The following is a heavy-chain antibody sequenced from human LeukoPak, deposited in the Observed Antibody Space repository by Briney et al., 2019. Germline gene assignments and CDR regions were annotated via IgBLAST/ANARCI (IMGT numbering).Heavy chain of an antibody. Sequence: GWSLLLSCVWIGFTHLINRLSSAGQAPGPGVDWVDNIKQDGREKYYVGSVKGRFTISRDKAKSSLYLQMNSLRAEDSALYYCARERRGGDAFDLWGQGTMVTVSS. V-gene: IGHV3-7*01. J-gene: IGHJ3*01. D-gene: IGHD3-10*01. CDR3: ARERRGGDAFDL. CDR1: GFTHLINR. CDR2: IKQDGREK.